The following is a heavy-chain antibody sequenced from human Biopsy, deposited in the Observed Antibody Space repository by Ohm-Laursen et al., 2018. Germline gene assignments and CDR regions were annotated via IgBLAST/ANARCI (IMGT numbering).Heavy chain of an antibody. Sequence: GTLSLTCTVSGASVTSGSYYWSWIRQPPGKGLEWLGYISNIGSTNYNPSLKSRVTISVDTSKNHFSLKLTSVTAADTAVYYCAREAIGVATAFDIWGQGTMVTVSS. CDR3: AREAIGVATAFDI. J-gene: IGHJ3*02. CDR1: GASVTSGSYY. CDR2: ISNIGST. V-gene: IGHV4-61*01. D-gene: IGHD5-12*01.